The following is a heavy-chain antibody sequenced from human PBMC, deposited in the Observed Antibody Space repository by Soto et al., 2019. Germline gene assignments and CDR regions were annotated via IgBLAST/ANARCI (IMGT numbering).Heavy chain of an antibody. CDR3: AKDPNPKSGNLNWFDP. V-gene: IGHV3-30*18. D-gene: IGHD1-26*01. CDR2: ISYDESNK. Sequence: QVHLVESGGGVVQPGRSLRLSCAASGFTFSSYGMHWVRQTPGKGLEWVAVISYDESNKNSADFVQGRFTVSRDNSKNTLYLQMNDLRVEDTAMYYCAKDPNPKSGNLNWFDPWGQGTLVTVSS. J-gene: IGHJ5*02. CDR1: GFTFSSYG.